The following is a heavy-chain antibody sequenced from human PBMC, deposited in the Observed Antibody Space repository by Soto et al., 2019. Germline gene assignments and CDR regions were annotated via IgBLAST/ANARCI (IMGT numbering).Heavy chain of an antibody. D-gene: IGHD2-15*01. CDR1: GGSISNYY. V-gene: IGHV4-59*01. CDR2: IYYSGST. Sequence: SETLSLTKTVAGGSISNYYGSWIRQPPGKGLEWIGYIYYSGSTNYNPSLKSRVTISVDTSKNQFSMKLSSVTAADTAVYYCKKPCSGWEDSFDYWGQGTLVTVSS. J-gene: IGHJ4*02. CDR3: KKPCSGWEDSFDY.